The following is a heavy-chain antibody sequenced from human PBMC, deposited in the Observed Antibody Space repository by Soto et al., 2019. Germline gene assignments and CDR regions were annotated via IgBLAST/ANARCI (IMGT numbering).Heavy chain of an antibody. Sequence: QVQLQESGPGLVKPSGTLSLTCAVSGGSISSSNWWSWVRQPPGKGLEWIGEIYHSGSTNYNPSLKSRLXIXAXXSMTQFSVNLSFVTAADTAVYSCEVECCGGGCLGYWGQGTLVAVSS. CDR2: IYHSGST. CDR1: GGSISSSNW. J-gene: IGHJ4*02. CDR3: EVECCGGGCLGY. V-gene: IGHV4-4*02. D-gene: IGHD2-21*02.